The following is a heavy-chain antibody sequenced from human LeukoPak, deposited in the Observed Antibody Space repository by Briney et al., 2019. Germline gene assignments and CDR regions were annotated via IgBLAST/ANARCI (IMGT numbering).Heavy chain of an antibody. V-gene: IGHV1-18*01. Sequence: GASVKVSCKASGYTFTSYGISWVRQAPGQGLEWMGWISAYNGNTNYAQKLQGRVTMTTDTSTSTAYMELRGLRSDDTAVYYCARGPPPLYSYGYGFDIWGQGTMVTVSS. D-gene: IGHD5-18*01. CDR1: GYTFTSYG. CDR3: ARGPPPLYSYGYGFDI. J-gene: IGHJ3*02. CDR2: ISAYNGNT.